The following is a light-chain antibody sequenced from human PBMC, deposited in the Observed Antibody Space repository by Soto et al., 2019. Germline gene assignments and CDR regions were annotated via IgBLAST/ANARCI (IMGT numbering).Light chain of an antibody. CDR2: GAS. V-gene: IGKV3-20*01. J-gene: IGKJ2*01. CDR1: QSVSSSY. Sequence: EIVLTQSPGTLSLSPGERATLSCRASQSVSSSYLAWYQQKPGQAPRLLIYGASSRATGIPDRFSGSGSGNDFTLTISRLEPEDFAVYYCQQYGSSPPTFSQGTKLEIK. CDR3: QQYGSSPPT.